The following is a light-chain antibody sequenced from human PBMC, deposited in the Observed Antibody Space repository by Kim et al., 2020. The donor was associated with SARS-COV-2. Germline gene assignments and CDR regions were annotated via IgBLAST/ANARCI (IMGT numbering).Light chain of an antibody. CDR3: CSYAGSYIYVV. CDR2: DVS. V-gene: IGLV2-11*01. J-gene: IGLJ2*01. CDR1: SSDVGGYNY. Sequence: QSVTISCTGTSSDVGGYNYVSWYQQHPGKAPKLMIYDVSKRPSGVPYRFSGSKSGNTASLTISGLQAEDEADYYCCSYAGSYIYVVFGGGTQLTVL.